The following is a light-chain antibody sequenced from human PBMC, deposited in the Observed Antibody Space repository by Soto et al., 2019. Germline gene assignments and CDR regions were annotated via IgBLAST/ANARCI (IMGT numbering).Light chain of an antibody. J-gene: IGLJ1*01. V-gene: IGLV2-14*01. Sequence: QSVLTQPASVSGSPGQSITISCTGTSSDIGGYNYVSWYRQHPGKAPKLMIYDVSYRPSGVSNRFSGSKSGNTASLTISELQAEDEADYYCSSYTRSSTYYVFGTGTKLTVL. CDR2: DVS. CDR3: SSYTRSSTYYV. CDR1: SSDIGGYNY.